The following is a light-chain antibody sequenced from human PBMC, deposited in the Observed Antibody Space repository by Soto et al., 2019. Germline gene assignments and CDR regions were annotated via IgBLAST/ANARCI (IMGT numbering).Light chain of an antibody. CDR1: QSVSSSY. Sequence: EIVLTQSPGTLSLSPGERATLSCRASQSVSSSYLAWYQQKPGQAPRLLIYGASSRATGSPDRFSGSGSGTDFTLTISRLEPEDFAVYYCQQYGNSPTRTFGPGTKVDIK. V-gene: IGKV3-20*01. CDR3: QQYGNSPTRT. CDR2: GAS. J-gene: IGKJ3*01.